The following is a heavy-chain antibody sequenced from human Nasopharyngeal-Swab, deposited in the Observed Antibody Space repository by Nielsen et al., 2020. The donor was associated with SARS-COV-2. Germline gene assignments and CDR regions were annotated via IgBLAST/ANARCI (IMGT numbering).Heavy chain of an antibody. CDR2: IKQDGSEK. CDR3: ARDSRGYSYGYIYFDY. Sequence: GESLKISCAASGFTFSSYWMSWVRQAPGKGLEWVANIKQDGSEKYYVDSVKGRFTISRDNAKNSLYLQMNSLRAEDTAVYYCARDSRGYSYGYIYFDYWGQGTLVTVPS. D-gene: IGHD5-18*01. J-gene: IGHJ4*02. CDR1: GFTFSSYW. V-gene: IGHV3-7*03.